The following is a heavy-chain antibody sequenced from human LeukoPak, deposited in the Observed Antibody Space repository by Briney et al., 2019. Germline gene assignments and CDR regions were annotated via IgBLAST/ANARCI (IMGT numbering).Heavy chain of an antibody. V-gene: IGHV4-31*03. J-gene: IGHJ4*02. CDR1: GGSINSGGYY. Sequence: SETLSLTCTVSGGSINSGGYYWSWIRQHPGKGLEWIGYIYYSGSTYYNPSLKSRVTISVDTSKKQFSLKLSSVTAADTAVYYCVRGDRLGRDYWGQGTLVTVSS. CDR3: VRGDRLGRDY. CDR2: IYYSGST. D-gene: IGHD3-9*01.